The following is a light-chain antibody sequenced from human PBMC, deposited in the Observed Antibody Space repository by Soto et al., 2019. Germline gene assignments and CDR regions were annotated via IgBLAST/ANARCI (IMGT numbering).Light chain of an antibody. Sequence: DIPMTQSPSSLSASVGDRVTITCRASPDIGYFLPWYQQRPGKVPKLIIYSASSLFSGAPSRFSGSGSGTDFTLTIFNLQPDDVATYYWQKYDRAPFTFGPGTRVEIK. CDR2: SAS. J-gene: IGKJ3*01. V-gene: IGKV1-27*01. CDR3: QKYDRAPFT. CDR1: PDIGYF.